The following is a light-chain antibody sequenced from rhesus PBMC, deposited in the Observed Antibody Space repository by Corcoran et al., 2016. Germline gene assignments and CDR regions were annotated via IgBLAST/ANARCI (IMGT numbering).Light chain of an antibody. CDR2: YDD. J-gene: IGLJ6*01. Sequence: SSDLTQTPSVSVSPGQTARITCDRDNLGLEVVNWYQLKSPQAPLLVIYYDDTRPSGIPERFSGSKTATTATLTIRGVEAGDEADYYCQLWDSGRDHDVFGSGTKLTVL. V-gene: IGLV3-44*01. CDR1: NLGLEV. CDR3: QLWDSGRDHDV.